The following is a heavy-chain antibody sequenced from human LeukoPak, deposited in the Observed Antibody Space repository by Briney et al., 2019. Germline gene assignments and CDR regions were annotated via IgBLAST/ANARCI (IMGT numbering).Heavy chain of an antibody. CDR2: IYNSGST. CDR3: ARTYSSTWYSYFDF. Sequence: SETLSLTCTVPGDSISSYYWSWIRQPPGKGLEWIGYIYNSGSTVYTPSLKSRVTISVDTSKNQFSQRLSSVTAADTAIYYCARTYSSTWYSYFDFWGHGTLVTVSS. J-gene: IGHJ4*01. V-gene: IGHV4-59*08. D-gene: IGHD6-13*01. CDR1: GDSISSYY.